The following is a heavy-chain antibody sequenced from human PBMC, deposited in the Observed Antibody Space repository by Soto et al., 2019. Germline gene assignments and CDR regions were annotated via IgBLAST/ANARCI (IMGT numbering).Heavy chain of an antibody. CDR3: WRDVGTTYNWLDP. CDR1: GFTFSRYA. Sequence: QVQVVESGGGVVQPGRSLRLSCAASGFTFSRYAMHWVRQAPGKGLEWVAVILYDGSNKYYADSVKGRFTISRDNSKNSVHLHMNSLSGEDTAVYYCWRDVGTTYNWLDPWGQGTLVTVSS. V-gene: IGHV3-30-3*01. CDR2: ILYDGSNK. J-gene: IGHJ5*02. D-gene: IGHD1-1*01.